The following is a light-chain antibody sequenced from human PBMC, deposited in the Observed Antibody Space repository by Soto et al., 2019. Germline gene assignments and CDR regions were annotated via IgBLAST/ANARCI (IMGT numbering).Light chain of an antibody. J-gene: IGKJ1*01. CDR1: QSVSSY. CDR2: GVS. CDR3: QQYGGSPWT. Sequence: EIVLTQSPGTLSLSPGERATLSCRASQSVSSYLVWYQQKPGQAPSLLIYGVSTRATAISDRFSGSGSGTDFSLTISSLDPEDFAVYFCQQYGGSPWTFGQGTKVEI. V-gene: IGKV3-20*01.